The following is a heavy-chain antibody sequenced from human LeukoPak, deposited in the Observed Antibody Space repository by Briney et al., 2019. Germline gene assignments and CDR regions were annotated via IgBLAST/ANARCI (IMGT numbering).Heavy chain of an antibody. Sequence: SWVRQAPGKGLEWVGFIRSKAYGGTTEYAASVKGRFTISRDDSKSIAYLQMNSLKTEDTAVYYCGATAYFDYWGQGTLVTVSS. V-gene: IGHV3-49*02. CDR3: GATAYFDY. J-gene: IGHJ4*02. CDR2: IRSKAYGGTT. D-gene: IGHD1-26*01.